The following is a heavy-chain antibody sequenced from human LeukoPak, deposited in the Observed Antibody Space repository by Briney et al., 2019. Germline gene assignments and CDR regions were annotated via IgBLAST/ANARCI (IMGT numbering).Heavy chain of an antibody. CDR1: GGSFSGYY. Sequence: PSETLSLTCAVYGGSFSGYYWSWIRQPPGKGLEWIGEINHSGSTNYNPSLKSRVTISVDTSKNQFSLKLSSVTAADTAVYYCARAYCRSTSCYLRAFDIWGQGTMVTVSS. J-gene: IGHJ3*02. D-gene: IGHD2-2*01. V-gene: IGHV4-34*01. CDR3: ARAYCRSTSCYLRAFDI. CDR2: INHSGST.